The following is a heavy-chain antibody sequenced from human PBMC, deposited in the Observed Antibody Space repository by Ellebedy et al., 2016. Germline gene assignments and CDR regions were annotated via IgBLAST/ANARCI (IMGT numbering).Heavy chain of an antibody. J-gene: IGHJ6*02. CDR2: IWYDGSNK. V-gene: IGHV3-33*01. D-gene: IGHD3-10*01. CDR3: ARVHSVRGLIVSQDYGMDV. Sequence: GGSLRLSXAASGFTFSNYGMHWVRQPPGKGLEWVAVIWYDGSNKYYEASVKGRFTISRDNSKNTLHLQMNSLGAEDTAVYYCARVHSVRGLIVSQDYGMDVWGQGTTVTVSS. CDR1: GFTFSNYG.